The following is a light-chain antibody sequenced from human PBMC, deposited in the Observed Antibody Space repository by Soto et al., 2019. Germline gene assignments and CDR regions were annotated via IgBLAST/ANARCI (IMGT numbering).Light chain of an antibody. CDR2: DYT. V-gene: IGLV1-40*01. CDR3: LSYDSSLGGSV. J-gene: IGLJ2*01. Sequence: QSVLTQPPSVSGAPGQRVTISCTGTSSNIGTGYNVHWYQQLPGTAPKLLINDYTKRTSGVPDRFSGSKSGATASLAITGLQAEDEGDSYCLSYDSSLGGSVFGGGTKLTVL. CDR1: SSNIGTGYN.